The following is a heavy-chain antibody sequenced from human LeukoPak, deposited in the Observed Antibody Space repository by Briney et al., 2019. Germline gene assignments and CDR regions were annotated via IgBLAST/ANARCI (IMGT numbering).Heavy chain of an antibody. CDR1: GYTFTSYG. D-gene: IGHD6-19*01. V-gene: IGHV1-69*04. CDR2: IIPILGIA. J-gene: IGHJ5*02. CDR3: ARVQAVAGLNWFDP. Sequence: GASVKVSCKASGYTFTSYGISWVRQAPGQGLEWMGRIIPILGIANYAQKFQGRVTITADKSTSTAYTELSSLRSEDTAVYYCARVQAVAGLNWFDPWGQGTLVTVSS.